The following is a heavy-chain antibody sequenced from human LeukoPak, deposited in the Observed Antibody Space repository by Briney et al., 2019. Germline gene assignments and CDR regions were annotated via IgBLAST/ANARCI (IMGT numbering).Heavy chain of an antibody. CDR1: GGSISRYY. V-gene: IGHV4-59*01. Sequence: SETLSLTCTVSGGSISRYYWSWIRQPPGKGLVWIGYIYYRGSTIYNPSLESRVTISMDTSKNQFSLKLVSVTAADTAMYYCASLPQLRRDGSVVDSFDIWGQGTMVIVSS. J-gene: IGHJ3*02. CDR2: IYYRGST. CDR3: ASLPQLRRDGSVVDSFDI. D-gene: IGHD5-24*01.